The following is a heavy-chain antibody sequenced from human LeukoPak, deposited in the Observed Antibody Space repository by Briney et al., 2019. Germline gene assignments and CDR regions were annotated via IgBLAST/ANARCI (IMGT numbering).Heavy chain of an antibody. V-gene: IGHV3-23*01. CDR3: AKRGVVIRVILVGFHKEAYYFDS. D-gene: IGHD3-22*01. Sequence: QSGGSLRLSCAASGITLSNYGMSWVHQAPGKGLEWVAGISDRGSRTNYADSVKGRFTISTDHPKNTLYLQMNSLRAEDTAVYFCAKRGVVIRVILVGFHKEAYYFDSWGQGALVTVSS. CDR1: GITLSNYG. CDR2: ISDRGSRT. J-gene: IGHJ4*02.